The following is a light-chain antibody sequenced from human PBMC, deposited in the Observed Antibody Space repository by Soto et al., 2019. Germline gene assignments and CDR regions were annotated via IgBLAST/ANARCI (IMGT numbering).Light chain of an antibody. V-gene: IGKV2-28*01. CDR2: LGS. J-gene: IGKJ1*01. CDR3: MQALQAPLT. CDR1: QSLLHSNGYNY. Sequence: DIVMTQSPLSLPVTPGEPASISCRSSQSLLHSNGYNYLDWYLQKPGQSPQLLIYLGSNRASGVPDRVSGSGSGTDFTLKISRVEAEDVGAYYCMQALQAPLTFGQGTKVEIK.